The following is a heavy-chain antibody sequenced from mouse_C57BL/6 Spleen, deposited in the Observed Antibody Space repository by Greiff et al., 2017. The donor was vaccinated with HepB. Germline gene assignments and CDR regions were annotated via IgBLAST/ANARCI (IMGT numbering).Heavy chain of an antibody. Sequence: QVQLQQPGTELVKPGASVKLSCKASGYTFTSYWMHWVKQRPGQGLEWIGNINPSNGGTNYNENFKSKATLTVDKSSSTAYMQHSSLTSEDSAVYDCASRGTYYGNYEGYFDVWGTGTTVTVSS. D-gene: IGHD2-10*01. CDR2: INPSNGGT. CDR1: GYTFTSYW. CDR3: ASRGTYYGNYEGYFDV. J-gene: IGHJ1*03. V-gene: IGHV1-53*01.